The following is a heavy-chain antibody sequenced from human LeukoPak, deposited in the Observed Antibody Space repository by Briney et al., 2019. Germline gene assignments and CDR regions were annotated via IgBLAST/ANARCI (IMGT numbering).Heavy chain of an antibody. D-gene: IGHD6-13*01. Sequence: SETLSLTCTVSGGSISSYYWSWIRQPAGKGLEWIGRIYTSGSTYYNPSLKSRVTMSLDTSKNQFSLKLSSVTAADTAVYYCATTAAAGTRLAWFDPWGQGTLVTVSS. CDR2: IYTSGST. CDR1: GGSISSYY. V-gene: IGHV4-4*07. CDR3: ATTAAAGTRLAWFDP. J-gene: IGHJ5*02.